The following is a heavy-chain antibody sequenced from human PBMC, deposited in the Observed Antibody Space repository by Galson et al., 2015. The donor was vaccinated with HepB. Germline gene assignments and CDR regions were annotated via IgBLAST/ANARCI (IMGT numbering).Heavy chain of an antibody. D-gene: IGHD6-19*01. V-gene: IGHV1-69*04. CDR1: GGTFSSYA. J-gene: IGHJ5*02. Sequence: SVKVSCKASGGTFSSYAISWVRQAPGQGLEWMGRIIPILGMANYAQKFQGRVTITADKSTSTAYMELSSLRSEDTAVYYCARVEAVADIPGGAFTWGQGTLVTVSS. CDR3: ARVEAVADIPGGAFT. CDR2: IIPILGMA.